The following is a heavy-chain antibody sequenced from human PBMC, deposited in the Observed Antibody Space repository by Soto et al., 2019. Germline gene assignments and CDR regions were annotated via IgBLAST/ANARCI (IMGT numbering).Heavy chain of an antibody. D-gene: IGHD2-15*01. V-gene: IGHV1-46*01. CDR2: INPSGGST. Sequence: ASVKVSCKASGYTFTSYYMHWVRQAPGQGLEWMGIINPSGGSTSYAQKFQGRVTMTRDTSTSTVYMELSSLRSEDTAVYYCARGEGPRLYCSGGSCKTLDYWGQGTLVTVSS. CDR3: ARGEGPRLYCSGGSCKTLDY. CDR1: GYTFTSYY. J-gene: IGHJ4*02.